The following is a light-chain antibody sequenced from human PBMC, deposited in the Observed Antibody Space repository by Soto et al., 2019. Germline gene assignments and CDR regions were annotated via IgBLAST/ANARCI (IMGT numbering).Light chain of an antibody. CDR1: SSDVGGYNY. J-gene: IGLJ1*01. Sequence: QSALTQPASVSGSPGQSITISCTGTSSDVGGYNYVSWYQQNPGKAPKLMIYDVNNRPSGVSYRFSGSKSGNTASLTISGLHAEDEAHYYCSSYTSSSTRVFGTGTKLTVL. CDR2: DVN. V-gene: IGLV2-14*01. CDR3: SSYTSSSTRV.